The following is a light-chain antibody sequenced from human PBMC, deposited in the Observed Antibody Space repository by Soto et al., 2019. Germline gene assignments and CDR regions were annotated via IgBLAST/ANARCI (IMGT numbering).Light chain of an antibody. V-gene: IGKV3-15*01. CDR2: GAS. Sequence: VLTQSPATVSVSPGERVTISCRASQSVRSNLAWYQQKPGQSPRLLIYGASTRATGIPARFSGSGSGTEFTLTISSLQSEDFAVYYCQQYNDWPPWTFGQGTKVDI. J-gene: IGKJ1*01. CDR3: QQYNDWPPWT. CDR1: QSVRSN.